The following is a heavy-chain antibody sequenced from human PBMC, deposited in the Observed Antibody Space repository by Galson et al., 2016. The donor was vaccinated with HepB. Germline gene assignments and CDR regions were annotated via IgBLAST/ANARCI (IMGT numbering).Heavy chain of an antibody. Sequence: SLRLSCAASGFTFSSYGMHWVRQAPGKGLEWVAVIWYDGSNKYYADSVKGRFTISRDNSKNTLYLQMNSLRAEDPAVYYCARGSNYFDYYYYGMDVWGQGTTVTVSS. V-gene: IGHV3-33*01. CDR3: ARGSNYFDYYYYGMDV. D-gene: IGHD4-11*01. CDR1: GFTFSSYG. J-gene: IGHJ6*02. CDR2: IWYDGSNK.